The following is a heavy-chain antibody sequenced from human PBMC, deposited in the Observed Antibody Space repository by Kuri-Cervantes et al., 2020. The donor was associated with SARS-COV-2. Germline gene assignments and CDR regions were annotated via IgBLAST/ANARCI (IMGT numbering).Heavy chain of an antibody. J-gene: IGHJ4*02. V-gene: IGHV3-30*02. CDR3: AKGSASWASYIDN. CDR1: GFTFSGYD. D-gene: IGHD2-2*01. CDR2: IRYDGSDK. Sequence: GESLKISCVPSGFTFSGYDMHWVRQAPGKELEWVAFIRYDGSDKYYADSVKGRFTISRDSSKNTLYLQMNSLRAEDTAVYYCAKGSASWASYIDNWGQGTLVTVSS.